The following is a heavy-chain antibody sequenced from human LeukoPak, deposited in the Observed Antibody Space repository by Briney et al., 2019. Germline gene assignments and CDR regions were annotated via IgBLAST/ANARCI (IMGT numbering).Heavy chain of an antibody. D-gene: IGHD3-22*01. CDR2: MYYSGST. CDR3: ARPYYYDSRIDP. CDR1: GGSISSGDYY. V-gene: IGHV4-30-4*01. Sequence: SSQTLSLTCTVSGGSISSGDYYWSWIRQPPGKGLEWIAYMYYSGSTYYNPSLKSRVTMSADTSKNQLSLNPSSVTAADTAVYYCARPYYYDSRIDPWGQGILVIVSS. J-gene: IGHJ5*02.